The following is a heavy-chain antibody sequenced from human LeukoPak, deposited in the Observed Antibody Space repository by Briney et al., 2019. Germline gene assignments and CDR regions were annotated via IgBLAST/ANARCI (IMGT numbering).Heavy chain of an antibody. D-gene: IGHD3-10*01. Sequence: GGSLRLSCAASGFTFSSYSMNWVRQAPGKGLEWVSSISSSSSYIYYADSVKGRFTISRDNAKNSLYLQMNSLRAEDTAVYYCARDEAPATYGLYYYYYYGMDVWGQGTTVTVSS. CDR3: ARDEAPATYGLYYYYYYGMDV. CDR1: GFTFSSYS. J-gene: IGHJ6*02. CDR2: ISSSSSYI. V-gene: IGHV3-21*01.